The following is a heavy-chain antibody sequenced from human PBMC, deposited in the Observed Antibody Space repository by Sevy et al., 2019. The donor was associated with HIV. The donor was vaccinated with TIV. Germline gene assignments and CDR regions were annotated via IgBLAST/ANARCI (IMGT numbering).Heavy chain of an antibody. V-gene: IGHV4-39*01. J-gene: IGHJ4*02. Sequence: SDTLSLTCTVSGGSISGSGYFWGWIRQPPGKGLEWIGSIYYSGDTYYNPSLKSRVTISVDTSKNQFSLKLSSVTAADTAVYYCTGHPPNYWGQGTLVTVSS. CDR2: IYYSGDT. CDR1: GGSISGSGYF. CDR3: TGHPPNY.